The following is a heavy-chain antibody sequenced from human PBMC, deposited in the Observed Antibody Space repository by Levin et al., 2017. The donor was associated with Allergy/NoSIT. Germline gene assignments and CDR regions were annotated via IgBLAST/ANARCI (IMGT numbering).Heavy chain of an antibody. D-gene: IGHD4-17*01. J-gene: IGHJ4*02. V-gene: IGHV3-15*01. CDR2: IKSKSDGETT. CDR3: TTDKPLYGAYVADGDY. CDR1: GFTFSAAW. Sequence: ETLSLTCAASGFTFSAAWMSWVRQAPGKGLEWLGRIKSKSDGETTDYAEPVKGRFTISRDDSKNTLFLQLNSLKREDTALYHCTTDKPLYGAYVADGDYWGQGIPVTVSS.